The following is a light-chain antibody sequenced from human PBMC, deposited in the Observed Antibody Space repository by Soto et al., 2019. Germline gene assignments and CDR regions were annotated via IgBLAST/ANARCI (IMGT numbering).Light chain of an antibody. J-gene: IGKJ1*01. CDR1: QSVNSKY. V-gene: IGKV3-20*01. CDR2: GAS. Sequence: EIVLTQSPGTLSLSPVEIATLSCRASQSVNSKYLAWYQQKPGQAPRLVIFGASNRATGIPDRFSGSGSGTDFTLTISSLQPDDFATYYCQHYNSYSEAFGQGTKVDIK. CDR3: QHYNSYSEA.